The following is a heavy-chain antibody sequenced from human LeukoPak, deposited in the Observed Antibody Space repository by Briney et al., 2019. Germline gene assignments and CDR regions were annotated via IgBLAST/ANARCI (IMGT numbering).Heavy chain of an antibody. CDR2: IYTSGST. J-gene: IGHJ6*03. CDR1: GGSISSYY. V-gene: IGHV4-4*09. D-gene: IGHD3-22*01. Sequence: SETLSLTCTVSGGSISSYYWSWIRQPPGKGLEWIGYIYTSGSTNYNPSLKSRVTISVDTSKNQFSLKLSSVTAADTAVYYCARHGRSSEKPANTATYYYYYYMDVWGKGTTVTVSS. CDR3: ARHGRSSEKPANTATYYYYYYMDV.